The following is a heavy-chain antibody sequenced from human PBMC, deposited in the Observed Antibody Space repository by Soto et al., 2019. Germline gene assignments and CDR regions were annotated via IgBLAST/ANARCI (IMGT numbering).Heavy chain of an antibody. CDR3: ARVDIYGYMGYSFDY. V-gene: IGHV4-59*01. D-gene: IGHD5-18*01. CDR1: GGSISSYY. CDR2: IYYSGST. Sequence: SETLSLTCTVSGGSISSYYWSWIRQPPGKGLEWIGYIYYSGSTNYNPSLKSRVTISVDTSKNQFSLKLSSVTAADTAVYYCARVDIYGYMGYSFDYWGQGTLGTVSS. J-gene: IGHJ4*02.